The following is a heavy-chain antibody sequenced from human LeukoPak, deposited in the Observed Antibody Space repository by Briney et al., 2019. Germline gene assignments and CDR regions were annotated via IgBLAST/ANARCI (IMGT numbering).Heavy chain of an antibody. V-gene: IGHV1-18*01. CDR2: ISAYNGNT. CDR3: ARDSGVWGSYRLGY. D-gene: IGHD3-16*02. J-gene: IGHJ4*02. CDR1: GYTFTSYG. Sequence: ASVKVSCKASGYTFTSYGISWVRQAPGQGLEWMGWISAYNGNTNYAQKLQGRVTMTTDTSTSTAYMELSRLRSDDTAVYYCARDSGVWGSYRLGYWGQGTLVTVSS.